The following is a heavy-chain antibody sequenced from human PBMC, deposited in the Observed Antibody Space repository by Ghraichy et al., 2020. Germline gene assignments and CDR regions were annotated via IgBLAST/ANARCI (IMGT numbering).Heavy chain of an antibody. J-gene: IGHJ4*02. V-gene: IGHV1-2*04. D-gene: IGHD3-3*01. CDR3: ARADPQYYDFWSGYYKTEVAGFDY. Sequence: ASVKVSSKASGYTFTGYYMHWVRQAPGQGLEWMGWINPNSGGTNYAQKFQGWVTMTRDTSISTAYMELSRLRSDDTAVYYCARADPQYYDFWSGYYKTEVAGFDYWGQGTLVTVSS. CDR1: GYTFTGYY. CDR2: INPNSGGT.